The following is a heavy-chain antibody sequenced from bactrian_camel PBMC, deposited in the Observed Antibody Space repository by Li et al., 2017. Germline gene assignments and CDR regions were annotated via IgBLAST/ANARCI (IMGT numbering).Heavy chain of an antibody. J-gene: IGHJ4*01. V-gene: IGHV3S1*01. Sequence: HVQLVESGGGSVQPGGSLTLTCVVPTYRSKCGAWFRQAPGKEREGVVASYTGGGSTYYADSVKGRFTISQDNAKNTVYLQMNSMKPEDTAMYYCAADPCPISCGGSWCPTYRDWGQGTQVTVS. CDR3: AADPCPISCGGSWCPTYRD. CDR1: TYRSKC. CDR2: SYTGGGST. D-gene: IGHD6*01.